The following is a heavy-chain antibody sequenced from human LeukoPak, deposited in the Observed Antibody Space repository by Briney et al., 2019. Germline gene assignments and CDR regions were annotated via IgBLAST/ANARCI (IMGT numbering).Heavy chain of an antibody. CDR3: AKDRVAIAVAGTADY. V-gene: IGHV3-20*04. Sequence: GGSLRLSCAASGFTFDDYGMSWVRQAPGKGLEWVSGINWNGGSTGYADSVKGRFTISRDNSKNTLYLQMNSLRAEDTAVYYCAKDRVAIAVAGTADYWGQGTLVTVSS. J-gene: IGHJ4*02. D-gene: IGHD6-19*01. CDR2: INWNGGST. CDR1: GFTFDDYG.